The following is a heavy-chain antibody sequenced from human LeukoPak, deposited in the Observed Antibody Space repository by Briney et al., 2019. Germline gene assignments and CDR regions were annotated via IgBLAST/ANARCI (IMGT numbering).Heavy chain of an antibody. D-gene: IGHD3-10*01. CDR1: GFTVSSNH. CDR2: IYNDGRT. Sequence: GGSLRLSCAASGFTVSSNHMSWVRQTPGQGRLEWVSVIYNDGRTFYTGSVTGRFTISRDNSKNTLYLQMNSLRAKDTAVYYCARGQIYGTGSYFFDHWGQGTLVTVSS. J-gene: IGHJ4*02. V-gene: IGHV3-66*01. CDR3: ARGQIYGTGSYFFDH.